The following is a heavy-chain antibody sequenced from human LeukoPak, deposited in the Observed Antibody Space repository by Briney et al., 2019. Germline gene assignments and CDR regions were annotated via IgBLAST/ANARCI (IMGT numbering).Heavy chain of an antibody. CDR3: ARDPRNVGLAP. D-gene: IGHD2-15*01. J-gene: IGHJ5*02. CDR1: GFSLSGYW. CDR2: NNGDGSTT. Sequence: GGSLRLSCVASGFSLSGYWMYRVRQAPGKGLMYISRNNGDGSTTNYADVVKGRFTMSRDNVKNTLYLQMNSLRVEDTAVYYCARDPRNVGLAPWGQGTLVTVSS. V-gene: IGHV3-74*01.